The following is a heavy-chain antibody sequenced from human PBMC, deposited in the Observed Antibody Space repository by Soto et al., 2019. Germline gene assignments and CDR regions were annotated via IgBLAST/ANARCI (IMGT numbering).Heavy chain of an antibody. CDR1: GFTFSSYA. D-gene: IGHD4-4*01. CDR3: ARDAYDYSNLYRDPQNNWFDP. Sequence: PGGSLRLSCAASGFTFSSYAMHWVRQAPGKGLEWVAVISYDGSNKYYADSVKGRFTISKDNSKNTLYLQMNSLRAEDTAVYYCARDAYDYSNLYRDPQNNWFDPWGQGTLVTVSS. V-gene: IGHV3-30-3*01. J-gene: IGHJ5*02. CDR2: ISYDGSNK.